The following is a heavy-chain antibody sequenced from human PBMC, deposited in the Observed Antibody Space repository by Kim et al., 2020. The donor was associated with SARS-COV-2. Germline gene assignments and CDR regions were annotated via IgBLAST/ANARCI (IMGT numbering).Heavy chain of an antibody. D-gene: IGHD3-3*01. CDR2: STI. J-gene: IGHJ4*02. CDR3: ARTRGNFDY. Sequence: STIYYAGSVKGRVTISRDNAKNSLYLQMNSLRDEDTAVYYCARTRGNFDYWGQGTLVTVSS. V-gene: IGHV3-48*02.